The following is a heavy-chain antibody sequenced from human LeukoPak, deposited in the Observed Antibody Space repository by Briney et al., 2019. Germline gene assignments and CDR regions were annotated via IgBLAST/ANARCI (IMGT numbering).Heavy chain of an antibody. CDR1: GFTFSSYA. J-gene: IGHJ4*02. D-gene: IGHD2-15*01. CDR3: AKDPDIVVVVAAWGPLFDY. V-gene: IGHV3-23*01. Sequence: GGSLRLSCAASGFTFSSYAMSWVRQAPGKGLEWVSAISGSGGSTYYADSVKGRFTISRDNSKNTLYLQMNSLRAEDTAVYYCAKDPDIVVVVAAWGPLFDYWGQGTLVTVSS. CDR2: ISGSGGST.